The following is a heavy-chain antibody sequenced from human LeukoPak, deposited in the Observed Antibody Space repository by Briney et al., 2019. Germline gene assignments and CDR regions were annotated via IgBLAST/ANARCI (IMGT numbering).Heavy chain of an antibody. J-gene: IGHJ4*02. CDR1: GFTFSDYY. CDR2: ISSSGSTI. CDR3: ARDANMSSWYPDY. Sequence: PGRSLRLSCAASGFTFSDYYMSWIRQAPGKGLEWVSYISSSGSTIYYADSVKGRFTISRDNAKNSLYLQMNSLRAGDTAVYYCARDANMSSWYPDYWGQGTLVTVSS. D-gene: IGHD6-13*01. V-gene: IGHV3-11*01.